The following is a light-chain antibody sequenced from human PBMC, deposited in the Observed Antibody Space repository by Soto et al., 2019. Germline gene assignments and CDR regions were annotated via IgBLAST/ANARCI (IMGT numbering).Light chain of an antibody. CDR1: SSNIGPTYD. J-gene: IGLJ1*01. Sequence: QSVLTQPPSVSGAPGQRVTISCTGSSSNIGPTYDVHWYQQLPGTAPKLLIYANTNRPSGVPDRFSGSKSGTSASLAITGLQAEDEADYYCQSYDSSLSGWVFGTGTKVTVL. CDR3: QSYDSSLSGWV. CDR2: ANT. V-gene: IGLV1-40*01.